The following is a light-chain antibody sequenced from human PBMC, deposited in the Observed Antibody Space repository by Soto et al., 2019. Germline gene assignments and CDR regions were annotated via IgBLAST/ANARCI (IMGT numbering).Light chain of an antibody. J-gene: IGKJ3*01. CDR1: QSVLYTSMNKTY. CDR2: WAS. CDR3: QQYYSTPFS. Sequence: DIVMTQSPDSLAVSLGARATINCKSSQSVLYTSMNKTYLAWYQQKPGQPPKLLIYWASTRESGVPDRFSGCGSGTDFTLTISSLQAEDGAVYYCQQYYSTPFSVGPGTKVDI. V-gene: IGKV4-1*01.